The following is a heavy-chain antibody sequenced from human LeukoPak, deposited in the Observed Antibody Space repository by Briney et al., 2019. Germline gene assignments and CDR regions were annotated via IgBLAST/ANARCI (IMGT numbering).Heavy chain of an antibody. J-gene: IGHJ4*02. D-gene: IGHD6-6*01. CDR3: ARDLYSSSSVGVY. V-gene: IGHV3-53*01. Sequence: GGSLRLSCAASGFTVSSNYMSWVRKAPGKGLEWVSIIYSGGSTYYADSVKGRFIISRDNSKNTLYLQMNNLRAEDTAVYYCARDLYSSSSVGVYWGQGTLVTVSS. CDR1: GFTVSSNY. CDR2: IYSGGST.